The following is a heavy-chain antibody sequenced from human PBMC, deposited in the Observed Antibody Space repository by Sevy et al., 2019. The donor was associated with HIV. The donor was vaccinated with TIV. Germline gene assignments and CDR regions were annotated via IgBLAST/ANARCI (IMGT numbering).Heavy chain of an antibody. D-gene: IGHD6-13*01. CDR1: GFTLNSYW. J-gene: IGHJ4*02. CDR2: IKQDGSVK. V-gene: IGHV3-7*01. CDR3: VRAIAADASL. Sequence: GASLRLSCAASGFTLNSYWMSWVRQAPGKGLEWVANIKQDGSVKYYVDSVKGRFTISRDNARNLVYLQMSSLTAEDTALYYCVRAIAADASLWGQGTLVTLSS.